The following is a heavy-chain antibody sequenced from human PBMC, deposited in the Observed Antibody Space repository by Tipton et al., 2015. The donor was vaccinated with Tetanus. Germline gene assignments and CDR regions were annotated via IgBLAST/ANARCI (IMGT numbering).Heavy chain of an antibody. V-gene: IGHV3-23*01. CDR2: ISGSGDET. CDR3: ARAVRGRDVFDV. CDR1: GFTFSNYA. J-gene: IGHJ3*01. D-gene: IGHD3-10*01. Sequence: SLRLSCAASGFTFSNYAMNWVRQSPLRGLEWVSGISGSGDETHYADSVKGRFSISRDNSMNSVYPQMNSLRAEDTALYYCARAVRGRDVFDVWGQGTVVTVSS.